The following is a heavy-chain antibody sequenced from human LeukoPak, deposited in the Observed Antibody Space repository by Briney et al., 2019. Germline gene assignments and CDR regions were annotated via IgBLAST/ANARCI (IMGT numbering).Heavy chain of an antibody. D-gene: IGHD6-19*01. CDR3: ARRNIAVAGGYYYYYGMDV. Sequence: PGEALKISCKGSGYSFTSYWIGWVRQMPGKGLEWMGFIYPGDSDTRYSPSFQGQVTISADKSISTAYLQWSSLKASDTAMYYCARRNIAVAGGYYYYYGMDVWGQGTTVTVSS. CDR2: IYPGDSDT. V-gene: IGHV5-51*01. J-gene: IGHJ6*02. CDR1: GYSFTSYW.